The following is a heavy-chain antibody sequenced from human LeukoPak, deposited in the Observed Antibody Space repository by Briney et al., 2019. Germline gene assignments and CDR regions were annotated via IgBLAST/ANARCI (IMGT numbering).Heavy chain of an antibody. D-gene: IGHD3-16*02. J-gene: IGHJ4*02. CDR3: AKNRRVVIPFDY. CDR1: GFTFSSYA. Sequence: GGSLRLSCAASGFTFSSYAMSWVRQAPGKGLEWVSAISGSGGSTYYTDSVKGQFTISRDNSKNTLYLQMNSLRAEDTAVYYCAKNRRVVIPFDYWGQGTLATVSS. CDR2: ISGSGGST. V-gene: IGHV3-23*01.